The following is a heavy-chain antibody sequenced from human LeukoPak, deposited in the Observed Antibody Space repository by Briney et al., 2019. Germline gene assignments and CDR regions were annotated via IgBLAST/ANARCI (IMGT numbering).Heavy chain of an antibody. D-gene: IGHD3-22*01. CDR3: ARSNYYDSSGYDY. J-gene: IGHJ4*02. CDR2: ISGYNGNT. V-gene: IGHV1-18*01. Sequence: ASVKVSCKASGYTFSSYGISWVRQASVQGLEWMVWISGYNGNTNYAQKLQGRVTMTTDTSTSTAYMELRSLRSDDTAVYYCARSNYYDSSGYDYWGQGTLVTASS. CDR1: GYTFSSYG.